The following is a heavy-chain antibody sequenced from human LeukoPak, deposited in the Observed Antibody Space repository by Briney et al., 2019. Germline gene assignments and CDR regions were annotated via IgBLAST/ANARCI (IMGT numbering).Heavy chain of an antibody. J-gene: IGHJ2*01. CDR2: IYYSGSA. V-gene: IGHV4-39*01. D-gene: IGHD1-26*01. CDR3: ARGPKEWELLWYFDL. Sequence: SETLSLTCTVSGGSISSSSYYWGWIRQPPGKGLEWIGSIYYSGSAYYNPSLRSRVTISVDTSENQFSLKLTSVTAADTAVYYCARGPKEWELLWYFDLWGRGTLVTVSS. CDR1: GGSISSSSYY.